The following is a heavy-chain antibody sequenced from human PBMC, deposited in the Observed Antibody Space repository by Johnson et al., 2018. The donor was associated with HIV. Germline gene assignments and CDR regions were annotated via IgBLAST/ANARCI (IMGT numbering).Heavy chain of an antibody. CDR2: ISFDGNLK. V-gene: IGHV3-30*03. Sequence: QVQLVESGGGVVQPGKSLTLSCVGSGLSFSNFGIHWVRQAPGKGPEWVAVISFDGNLKKYADSVKGRFTISSDNSKNTLYLQMNSLRAEDTAVYYCARDRVITFGGVIGRGAFDIWGQGTMVTVSS. J-gene: IGHJ3*02. CDR1: GLSFSNFG. CDR3: ARDRVITFGGVIGRGAFDI. D-gene: IGHD3-16*02.